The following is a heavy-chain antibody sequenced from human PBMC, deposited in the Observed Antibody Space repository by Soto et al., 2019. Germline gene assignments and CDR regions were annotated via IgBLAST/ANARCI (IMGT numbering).Heavy chain of an antibody. J-gene: IGHJ6*02. D-gene: IGHD3-3*01. CDR2: INPNSGGT. Sequence: AASVKVSCKASGYTFTGYYMHWVRQAPGQGLEWMGWINPNSGGTNYAQKFQGWVTMTRDTSISTAYMELGRLRSDDTAVYYCARGVHKNTIFVVVAQNPHYYGMDFWGQRSSDTGSS. CDR1: GYTFTGYY. V-gene: IGHV1-2*04. CDR3: ARGVHKNTIFVVVAQNPHYYGMDF.